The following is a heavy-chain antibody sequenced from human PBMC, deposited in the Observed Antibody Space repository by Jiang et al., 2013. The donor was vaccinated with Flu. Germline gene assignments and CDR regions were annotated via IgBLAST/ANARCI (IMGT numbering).Heavy chain of an antibody. V-gene: IGHV3-48*03. J-gene: IGHJ4*02. D-gene: IGHD4-23*01. Sequence: VQLLESGGGLVQPGGSLRLSCAASGFTFSSYEMNWVRQAPGKGLEWVSYISSSGTTIFYADSLKGRFTISRDNAKNSLSLQMNSLRAEDTAVYYCARRPYGGNPIDYWGQGTLVTVSS. CDR2: ISSSGTTI. CDR1: GFTFSSYE. CDR3: ARRPYGGNPIDY.